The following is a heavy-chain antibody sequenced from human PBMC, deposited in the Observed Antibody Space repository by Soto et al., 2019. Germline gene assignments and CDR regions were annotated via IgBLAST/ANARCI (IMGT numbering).Heavy chain of an antibody. D-gene: IGHD2-15*01. Sequence: QVQLQESGPGLVRPSETLSLSCTVSGGSVNTANYYWSWIRQPPGKGLEWIGSIYYSGSTNYNPSLNGRVTISVETSMNLFYLKLNSVTAADTAVYHCARINGHGSSWYYFDYWGQGTLVTVSS. CDR2: IYYSGST. V-gene: IGHV4-61*01. J-gene: IGHJ4*02. CDR3: ARINGHGSSWYYFDY. CDR1: GGSVNTANYY.